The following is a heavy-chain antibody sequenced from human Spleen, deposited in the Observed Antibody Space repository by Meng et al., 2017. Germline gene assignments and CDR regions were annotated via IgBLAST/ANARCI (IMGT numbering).Heavy chain of an antibody. V-gene: IGHV4-30-4*08. Sequence: QPQLQESGPGLVKPSEALFLTCTVSGGSINIPGYYWGWIRQPPGKGLEWIGYIYDSGYTYYNPSLKSRVTISVDTSKNQFSLKLSSVTAADTAVYYCARERGILVGNNNFDYWGQGTLVTVSS. CDR1: GGSINIPGYY. CDR3: ARERGILVGNNNFDY. J-gene: IGHJ4*02. D-gene: IGHD2-21*01. CDR2: IYDSGYT.